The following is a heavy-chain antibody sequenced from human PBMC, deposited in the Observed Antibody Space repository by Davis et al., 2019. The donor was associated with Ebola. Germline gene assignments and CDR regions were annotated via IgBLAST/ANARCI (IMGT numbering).Heavy chain of an antibody. CDR2: ISYDGSNK. CDR3: ARGGS. Sequence: PGGSLRLSCAASGFTFSSYGMHWVRQAPGKGLEWVAVISYDGSNKYYADSVKGRFTISRDNAKNSLYLQMSSLRAEDTAVYYCARGGSWGQGTLVTVSS. V-gene: IGHV3-30*03. D-gene: IGHD3-10*01. CDR1: GFTFSSYG. J-gene: IGHJ4*02.